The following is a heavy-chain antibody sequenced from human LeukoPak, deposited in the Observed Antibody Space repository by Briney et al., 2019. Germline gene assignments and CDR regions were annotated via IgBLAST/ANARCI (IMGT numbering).Heavy chain of an antibody. CDR3: ARDFVPTNNIVVVPAAPDYGMDV. Sequence: GSLRLSCAASGFTFSSYWMSWVRQAPGKGLEWVANIEQDGSEKYYVDSVKGRFTISRDNAKNSLYLQMNSLRAEDTAVYYCARDFVPTNNIVVVPAAPDYGMDVWGQGTTVTVSS. V-gene: IGHV3-7*01. CDR2: IEQDGSEK. D-gene: IGHD2-2*01. J-gene: IGHJ6*02. CDR1: GFTFSSYW.